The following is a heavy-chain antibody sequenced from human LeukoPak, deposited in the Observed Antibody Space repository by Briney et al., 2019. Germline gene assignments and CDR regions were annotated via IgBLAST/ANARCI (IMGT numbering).Heavy chain of an antibody. J-gene: IGHJ4*02. V-gene: IGHV3-53*01. CDR1: RVTESSNS. Sequence: AGSVRPSRTVSRVTESSNSMRGVRRAPRKKLEWVSFIYSDNTHYSDSVKGRFTISRDNSKNTLYLQMNSLRAEDTAVYYCARRAGAYSHPYDYWGQGTLVTVSS. CDR3: ARRAGAYSHPYDY. CDR2: IYSDNT. D-gene: IGHD4/OR15-4a*01.